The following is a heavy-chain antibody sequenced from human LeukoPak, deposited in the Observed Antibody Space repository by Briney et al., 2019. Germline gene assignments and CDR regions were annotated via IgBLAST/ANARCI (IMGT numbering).Heavy chain of an antibody. CDR1: GYTFTGYY. V-gene: IGHV1-2*02. J-gene: IGHJ4*02. CDR3: ASMTVDTAMVYY. D-gene: IGHD5-18*01. Sequence: ASVKVSCKASGYTFTGYYMHWVRQAPGQGLEWMGWISPNSGGTNYAQKFQGRVTMTRDTSISTAYMELSRLRSDDTAVYYCASMTVDTAMVYYWGQGTLVTVSS. CDR2: ISPNSGGT.